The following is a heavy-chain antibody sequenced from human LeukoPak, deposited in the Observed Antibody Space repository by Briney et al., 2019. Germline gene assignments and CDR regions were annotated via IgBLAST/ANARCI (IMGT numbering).Heavy chain of an antibody. CDR3: ASPILRPRRYYYYGMDV. Sequence: SETLSLTCAVYGGSFSGYYWSWIRQPPGKGLEWIGEINHSGSTNYNPSLKSRVTISVDTSKNQFSLKLSSVTAADTAVYYCASPILRPRRYYYYGMDVWGQGTTVTVSS. D-gene: IGHD3-3*01. CDR1: GGSFSGYY. V-gene: IGHV4-34*01. CDR2: INHSGST. J-gene: IGHJ6*02.